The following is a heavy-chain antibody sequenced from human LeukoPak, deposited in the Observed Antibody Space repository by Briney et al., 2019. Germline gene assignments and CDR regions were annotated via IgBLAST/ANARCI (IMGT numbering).Heavy chain of an antibody. CDR2: INHSGST. CDR3: ARDVQSSSWYIAFDI. CDR1: GGSFSGYY. J-gene: IGHJ3*02. Sequence: SETLSLTCAVYGGSFSGYYWSWIRQPPGQGLEWIGEINHSGSTNYNPSLKSRVTISVDTSKNQFSLKLSSVTAASAAVYYCARDVQSSSWYIAFDIWGQGRMVTVSS. D-gene: IGHD6-13*01. V-gene: IGHV4-34*01.